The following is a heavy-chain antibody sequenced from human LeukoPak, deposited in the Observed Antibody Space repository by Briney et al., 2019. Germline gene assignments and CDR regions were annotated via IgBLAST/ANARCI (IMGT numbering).Heavy chain of an antibody. CDR1: GFTFDDYG. D-gene: IGHD5-24*01. J-gene: IGHJ6*03. V-gene: IGHV3-20*04. CDR3: ARDSYPWQDYYYYMDV. Sequence: PGGSLRLSCAASGFTFDDYGMSWVRQAPGKGLEWVSGINWNGGSTGYADSVKGRFTISRDNAKNSLYLQMNSLRAEDTALYYCARDSYPWQDYYYYMDVRGKGTTVTVSS. CDR2: INWNGGST.